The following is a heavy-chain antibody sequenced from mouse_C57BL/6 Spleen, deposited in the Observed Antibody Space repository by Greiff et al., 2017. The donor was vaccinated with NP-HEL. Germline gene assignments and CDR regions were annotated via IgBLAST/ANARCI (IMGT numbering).Heavy chain of an antibody. CDR2: IYPGDGDT. Sequence: VQLQQSGPELVKPGASVKISCKASGYAFSSSWMNWVKQRPGQGLEWIGRIYPGDGDTNYNGKFKGKATLTADKSSSTAYMQLSSLTSEDSAVYFCARGGGNHYFDYWGQGTTLTVSS. CDR1: GYAFSSSW. CDR3: ARGGGNHYFDY. V-gene: IGHV1-82*01. J-gene: IGHJ2*01. D-gene: IGHD2-1*01.